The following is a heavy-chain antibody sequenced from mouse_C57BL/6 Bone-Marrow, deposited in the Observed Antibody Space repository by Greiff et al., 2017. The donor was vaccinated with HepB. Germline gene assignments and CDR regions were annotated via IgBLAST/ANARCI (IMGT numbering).Heavy chain of an antibody. V-gene: IGHV1-19*01. CDR1: GYTFTDYY. Sequence: EVQLQQSGPVLVKPGASVKMSCKASGYTFTDYYMNWVKQSHGKSLEWIGVINPYNGGTSYNQKFKGKATLTVDKSSSTAYMELNSLTSEDSAVYYCARWWLLRRDAMDYWGQGTSVTVSS. CDR3: ARWWLLRRDAMDY. D-gene: IGHD2-3*01. J-gene: IGHJ4*01. CDR2: INPYNGGT.